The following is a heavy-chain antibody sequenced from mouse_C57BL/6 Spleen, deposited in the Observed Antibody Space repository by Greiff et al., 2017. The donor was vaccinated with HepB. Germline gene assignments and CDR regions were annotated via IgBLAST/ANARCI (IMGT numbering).Heavy chain of an antibody. J-gene: IGHJ3*01. CDR2: IYPGSGGT. CDR1: GYTFTSYW. CDR3: ARGGYDYDPFAY. D-gene: IGHD2-4*01. Sequence: QVQLQQPGAELVKPGASVKMSCKASGYTFTSYWITWVKQRPGQGLEWIGDIYPGSGGTNYNEKFKSKATLTVDTSSSTAYMQLSSLTSEDSAVYYCARGGYDYDPFAYWGQGTLVTVSA. V-gene: IGHV1-55*01.